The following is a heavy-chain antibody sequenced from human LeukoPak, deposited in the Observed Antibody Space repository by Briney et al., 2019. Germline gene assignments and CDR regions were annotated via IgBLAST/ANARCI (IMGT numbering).Heavy chain of an antibody. CDR1: GFTFGDYA. CDR2: IRSKAYGGTT. J-gene: IGHJ4*02. Sequence: GGSLRLSCTASGFTFGDYAMSWVRQAPGKGLEWVGFIRSKAYGGTTEYAASVKGRFTISRDDSKSIAYLQMNSLKTEDTAVYYCTKETQYCSGGSCYQLDYWGQGTLVTVSS. D-gene: IGHD2-15*01. CDR3: TKETQYCSGGSCYQLDY. V-gene: IGHV3-49*04.